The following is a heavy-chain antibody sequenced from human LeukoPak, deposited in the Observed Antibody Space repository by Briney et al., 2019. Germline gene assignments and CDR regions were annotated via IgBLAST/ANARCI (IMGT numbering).Heavy chain of an antibody. V-gene: IGHV3-74*01. CDR1: GFTFSSYW. Sequence: GGSLRLSCAASGFTFSSYWMHWVRQAPGKGLVWVSVINNDGSGTNYADSVKGRSTISRDNAKNTLYLQMTSLGAEDTAVYYCVRGGFGHAMDVWGQGTTVTVSS. CDR3: VRGGFGHAMDV. CDR2: INNDGSGT. J-gene: IGHJ6*02. D-gene: IGHD3-10*01.